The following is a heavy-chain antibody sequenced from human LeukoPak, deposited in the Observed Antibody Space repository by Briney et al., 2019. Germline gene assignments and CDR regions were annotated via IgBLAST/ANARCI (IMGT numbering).Heavy chain of an antibody. V-gene: IGHV4-59*01. CDR2: IYYSGST. D-gene: IGHD1-26*01. J-gene: IGHJ4*02. CDR1: GGSISSYY. CDR3: AREGISGSYGY. Sequence: KPPETLSLTCTVSGGSISSYYWSWIRQPPGKGLEWIGYIYYSGSTNYNPSLKSRVTISVDTSKNQFSLKLSSVTAADTAVYYCAREGISGSYGYWGQGTLVTVSS.